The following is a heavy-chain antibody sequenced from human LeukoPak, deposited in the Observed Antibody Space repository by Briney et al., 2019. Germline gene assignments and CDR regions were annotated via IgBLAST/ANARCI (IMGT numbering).Heavy chain of an antibody. CDR3: ARAMRITIFGVVIPPDY. CDR2: IYYSGST. V-gene: IGHV4-39*01. CDR1: GGSISSSSYY. Sequence: SETLSLTCTVSGGSISSSSYYWGWIRQPPGKGLEWIGSIYYSGSTYYNPSLKSRVTISVDTSKNQFSLKLSSVTAADTAVYYCARAMRITIFGVVIPPDYWGQGTLVTVSS. D-gene: IGHD3-3*01. J-gene: IGHJ4*02.